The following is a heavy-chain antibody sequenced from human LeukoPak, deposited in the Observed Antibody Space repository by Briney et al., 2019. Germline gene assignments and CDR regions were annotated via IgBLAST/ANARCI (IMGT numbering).Heavy chain of an antibody. J-gene: IGHJ5*02. D-gene: IGHD6-13*01. V-gene: IGHV3-30-3*01. Sequence: PGGSLRLSCAASGFTFRSYSMHWVRQAPGKGLEWVAVKSPDGNNKYYADSVRGRFTISRDNPKNTLFLQMNSLRAEDTAVYYCARVRGSTFIVSWFDPWGQGTLVTVSS. CDR2: KSPDGNNK. CDR1: GFTFRSYS. CDR3: ARVRGSTFIVSWFDP.